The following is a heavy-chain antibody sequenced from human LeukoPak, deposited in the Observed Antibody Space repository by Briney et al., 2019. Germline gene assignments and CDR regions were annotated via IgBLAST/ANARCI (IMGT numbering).Heavy chain of an antibody. CDR1: GFIVSGNH. CDR2: IYNTGTT. Sequence: PGGSLRLSCAVSGFIVSGNHVTWVRQAPGKGLAWVSTIYNTGTTNYADSVKGRFTISRDNSKNTVYLQMNSLRAEDMAIYYCAGYGGFSKWGQGTHVTVSS. V-gene: IGHV3-53*01. J-gene: IGHJ4*02. CDR3: AGYGGFSK. D-gene: IGHD4-23*01.